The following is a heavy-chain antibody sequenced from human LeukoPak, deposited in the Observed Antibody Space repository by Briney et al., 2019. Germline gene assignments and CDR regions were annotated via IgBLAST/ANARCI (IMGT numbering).Heavy chain of an antibody. D-gene: IGHD6-19*01. CDR2: FYSGGST. CDR3: AKRITVVARDAFDI. J-gene: IGHJ3*02. CDR1: GFTVSSKY. Sequence: GGSLRLSCAAFGFTVSSKYMSWVRQAPGKGLEWVSVFYSGGSTFYADSVKGRFTISRDNSKNTLYLQMNSLGAEDTAVYYCAKRITVVARDAFDIWGQGTMVTVSS. V-gene: IGHV3-53*01.